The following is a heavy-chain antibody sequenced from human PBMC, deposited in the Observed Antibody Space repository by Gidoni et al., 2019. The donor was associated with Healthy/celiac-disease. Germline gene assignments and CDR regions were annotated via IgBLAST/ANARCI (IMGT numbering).Heavy chain of an antibody. CDR3: ARGPDFWSGYEYYYGMDV. CDR2: INAGNGNT. Sequence: QVQLVQSGAEVKKPGASVKVSCKASGYTFTSYAMHWVRQAPGQRLEWMGWINAGNGNTKYSQKFQGRVTITRDTSASTAYMELSSLRSEDTAVYYCARGPDFWSGYEYYYGMDVWGQGTTVTVSS. CDR1: GYTFTSYA. V-gene: IGHV1-3*01. D-gene: IGHD3-3*01. J-gene: IGHJ6*02.